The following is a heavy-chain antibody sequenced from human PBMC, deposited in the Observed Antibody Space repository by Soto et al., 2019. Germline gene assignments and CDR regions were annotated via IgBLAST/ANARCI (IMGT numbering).Heavy chain of an antibody. J-gene: IGHJ6*02. CDR2: MNPNSGNT. Sequence: GASVKVSCKASGYTFTSYDINWVRQATGQGLEWMGWMNPNSGNTGYAQKFQGRVTMTRNTSISTAYMELSSLRSEDTAVYYCARDKRYSGYDPSYYYYYGMDVWGQGTTVTVSS. D-gene: IGHD5-12*01. CDR1: GYTFTSYD. CDR3: ARDKRYSGYDPSYYYYYGMDV. V-gene: IGHV1-8*01.